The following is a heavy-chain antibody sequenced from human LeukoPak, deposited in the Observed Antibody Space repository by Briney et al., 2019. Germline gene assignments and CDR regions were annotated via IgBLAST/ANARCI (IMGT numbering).Heavy chain of an antibody. V-gene: IGHV1-18*01. CDR1: GYTFTSYG. J-gene: IGHJ4*02. D-gene: IGHD3-22*01. CDR2: IGAYNGNT. CDR3: ARDRPDPRITMIAGGDY. Sequence: ASVKVSCKASGYTFTSYGISWVRQAPGQGLEWMGWIGAYNGNTNYAQKLQGRVTMTTDTSTSTAYMELRSLRSDDTAVYYCARDRPDPRITMIAGGDYWGQGTLVTVSS.